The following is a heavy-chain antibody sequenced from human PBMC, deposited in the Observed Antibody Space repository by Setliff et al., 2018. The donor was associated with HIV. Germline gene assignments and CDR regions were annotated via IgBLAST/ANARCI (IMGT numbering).Heavy chain of an antibody. J-gene: IGHJ5*02. CDR3: VRPLGRSSSQGWFDP. CDR1: GYKFTFW. D-gene: IGHD6-6*01. V-gene: IGHV5-51*01. Sequence: GESLKISCKDSGYKFTFWIAWVRQMPGKGLEWMGFIYPGDSHTTYSPSFQGQVTISADKSISTAYLQWSSLKASDTAMYYCVRPLGRSSSQGWFDPWGQGTLVTSPQ. CDR2: IYPGDSHT.